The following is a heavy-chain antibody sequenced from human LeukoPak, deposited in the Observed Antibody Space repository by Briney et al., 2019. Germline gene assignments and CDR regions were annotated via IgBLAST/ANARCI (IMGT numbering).Heavy chain of an antibody. CDR2: INHSGST. J-gene: IGHJ3*02. D-gene: IGHD6-13*01. CDR3: ARGLRAAPRQGAFDI. V-gene: IGHV4-34*01. CDR1: GGSFSGYY. Sequence: SETLSLTCAVYGGSFSGYYWSWIRQPPGKGLEWIGEINHSGSTNYNPSLKSRVTISVDTSKNQFSLKLSSVTAADTAVYYCARGLRAAPRQGAFDIWGQGTMVTVSS.